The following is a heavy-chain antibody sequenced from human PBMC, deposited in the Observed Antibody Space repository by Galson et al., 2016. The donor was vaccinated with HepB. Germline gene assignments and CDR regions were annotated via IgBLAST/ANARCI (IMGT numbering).Heavy chain of an antibody. Sequence: SETLSLTCAVSGASISGHYWSWIRQPPGKGLEWIGYVHYSGTTNYNPSLKSRVSISIDTSKPHFSLRLTSLTAAETAIYFCARDGRAWVGLDVWGQGTTVTVSS. J-gene: IGHJ6*02. CDR2: VHYSGTT. D-gene: IGHD3/OR15-3a*01. V-gene: IGHV4-59*11. CDR1: GASISGHY. CDR3: ARDGRAWVGLDV.